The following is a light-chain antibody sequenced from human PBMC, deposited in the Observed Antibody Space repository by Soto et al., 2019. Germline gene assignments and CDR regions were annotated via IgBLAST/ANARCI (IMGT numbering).Light chain of an antibody. V-gene: IGLV1-40*01. CDR3: QSYDSSLREV. CDR2: GNT. CDR1: SSNIGADYD. J-gene: IGLJ2*01. Sequence: QSVLTQPPSVSGAPGQRVTISCTGSSSNIGADYDVHWYQQHPGTAPKLLIYGNTNRPSGVPDRFSGSKSGTSASLAITGLQAEDEADYYCQSYDSSLREVFGGGTQLTVL.